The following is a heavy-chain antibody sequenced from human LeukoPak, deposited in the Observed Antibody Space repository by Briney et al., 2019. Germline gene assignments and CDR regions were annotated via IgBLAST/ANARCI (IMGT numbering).Heavy chain of an antibody. CDR1: GGSISSYH. D-gene: IGHD1-26*01. J-gene: IGHJ4*02. V-gene: IGHV4-59*01. Sequence: PSETLSLTCTVSGGSISSYHWSWIRQPPGKGLEWIGYIYYSGSTNYNPSLKSRVTISVDTSKNQFSPKLSSVTAADTAVYYCARADSGSYFYYFDYWGQGTLVTVSS. CDR2: IYYSGST. CDR3: ARADSGSYFYYFDY.